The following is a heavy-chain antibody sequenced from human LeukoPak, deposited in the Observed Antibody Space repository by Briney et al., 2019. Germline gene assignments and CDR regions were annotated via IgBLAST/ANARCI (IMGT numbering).Heavy chain of an antibody. D-gene: IGHD6-19*01. CDR2: INSDGSST. J-gene: IGHJ4*02. CDR1: GFTFSSYW. Sequence: AGGSLRLSCAASGFTFSSYWMHWVRQAPGKGLVWVSRINSDGSSTSYADSVKGRFTISRDNAKNTLYLQMNSLRAEDTAVYYCAKDPDQVTVAGKFDYWGQGTLVTVSS. CDR3: AKDPDQVTVAGKFDY. V-gene: IGHV3-74*01.